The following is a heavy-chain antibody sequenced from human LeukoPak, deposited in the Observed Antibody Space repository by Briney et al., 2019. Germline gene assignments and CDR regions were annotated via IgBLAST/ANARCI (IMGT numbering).Heavy chain of an antibody. CDR1: GFTFSNYA. D-gene: IGHD3-10*01. J-gene: IGHJ4*02. Sequence: GGSLRLSCASSGFTFSNYAMSWVRQAPGKALEWVSAITSGGGTTYYAGSVKGRFAISRDNSKNTLYLQMSSLRAEDTAVYYCAKDQRFGDLDDYRGQGTLVTVSS. V-gene: IGHV3-23*01. CDR3: AKDQRFGDLDDY. CDR2: ITSGGGTT.